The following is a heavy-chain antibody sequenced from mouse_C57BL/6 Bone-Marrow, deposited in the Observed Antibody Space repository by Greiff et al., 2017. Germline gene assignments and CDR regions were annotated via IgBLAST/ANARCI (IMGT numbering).Heavy chain of an antibody. J-gene: IGHJ2*01. CDR3: ARTSYFDY. CDR2: IYPGGGYT. Sequence: QVQLKESGAELVRPGTSVKMSCKASGYTFTNYWIGWAKQRPGHGLEWIGDIYPGGGYTNYNEKFKGKATLNADKSSSTAYMQFSSLTSEDSAIYYCARTSYFDYWGQGTTLTVSS. CDR1: GYTFTNYW. V-gene: IGHV1-63*01.